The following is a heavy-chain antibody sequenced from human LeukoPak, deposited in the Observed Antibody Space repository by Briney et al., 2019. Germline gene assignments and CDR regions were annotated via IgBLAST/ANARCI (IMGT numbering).Heavy chain of an antibody. V-gene: IGHV1-46*01. CDR1: GYTFTSYY. CDR3: ARYAGTIFGAQGMDV. Sequence: ASVKVSCKASGYTFTSYYMHWVRQAPGQGLEWMGIINPSGGSTSYARKFQGRVTMTRDTSTSTVYMELSSLRSEDTAVYYCARYAGTIFGAQGMDVWGQGTTVTVSS. CDR2: INPSGGST. D-gene: IGHD3-3*01. J-gene: IGHJ6*02.